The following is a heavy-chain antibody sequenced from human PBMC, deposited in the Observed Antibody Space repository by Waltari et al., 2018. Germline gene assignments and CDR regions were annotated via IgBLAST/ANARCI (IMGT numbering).Heavy chain of an antibody. CDR3: ARAVRSQLLSDF. CDR2: MNPNSGNL. Sequence: QGLLVPSGAEVKNPGASVELSCNTSGYTFSNYDVSWVRQAPGRGLEWMGWMNPNSGNLGFAQGFQGRVMCTADTSTTTAYMELTNLRSDDTVIYFCARAVRSQLLSDFWGQGTLVTVSS. D-gene: IGHD2-2*01. J-gene: IGHJ4*02. V-gene: IGHV1-8*03. CDR1: GYTFSNYD.